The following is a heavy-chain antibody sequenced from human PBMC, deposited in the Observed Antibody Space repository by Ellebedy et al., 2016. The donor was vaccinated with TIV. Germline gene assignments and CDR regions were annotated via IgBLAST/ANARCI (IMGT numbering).Heavy chain of an antibody. V-gene: IGHV3-7*01. CDR3: ATDGSYGDYRSPTHAFEM. CDR2: INQDGSDK. J-gene: IGHJ3*02. D-gene: IGHD4-17*01. CDR1: GFSFNSYW. Sequence: GESLKISCAASGFSFNSYWMSWVRQAPGKGLEWVANINQDGSDKYYVDSVKGRFTIARDNAKNSLYLQMTSLRVEDTAVYYCATDGSYGDYRSPTHAFEMWGLGTVVTVSS.